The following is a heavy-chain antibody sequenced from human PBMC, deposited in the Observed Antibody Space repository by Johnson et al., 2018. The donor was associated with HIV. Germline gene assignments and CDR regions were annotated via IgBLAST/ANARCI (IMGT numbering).Heavy chain of an antibody. V-gene: IGHV3-30*14. J-gene: IGHJ3*02. Sequence: QVQLVESGGGVVQPGRSLRLSSAASGFTFSSYALHWVRQAPGKGLAWVAVISYDGSNKYYADSVKGRLPISRDNSKNTLHLQLNSLRAEDTAVYFCARDPCTGASCLPGAFDIWGQGTLVTVSS. CDR1: GFTFSSYA. CDR2: ISYDGSNK. CDR3: ARDPCTGASCLPGAFDI. D-gene: IGHD2-15*01.